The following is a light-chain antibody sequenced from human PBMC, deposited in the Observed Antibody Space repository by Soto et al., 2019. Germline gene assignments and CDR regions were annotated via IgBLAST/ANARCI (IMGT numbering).Light chain of an antibody. CDR3: QQYNNWPRT. CDR2: DAS. J-gene: IGKJ1*01. CDR1: QSVTSD. Sequence: EIVMTQSPATLSVSPGETATLSCRASQSVTSDLAWLQQKPGQSPRLLIHDASTMATGIPARFSGSGFGTEFTLTISSLQSEACAVYYCQQYNNWPRTFGQGTRVEIK. V-gene: IGKV3-15*01.